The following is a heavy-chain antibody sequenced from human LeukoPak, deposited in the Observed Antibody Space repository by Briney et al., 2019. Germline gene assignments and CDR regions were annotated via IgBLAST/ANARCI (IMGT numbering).Heavy chain of an antibody. Sequence: SETLSLTCTVSGGSISSYYWSWIRQPPGKGLEWIGYIYYSGSTNYNPSLKSRVTISVDTSKNQFSLKLTSVTAADTAVYYCARHRGLSAMIVVVTVDDALDIWGQGRMVTVSS. CDR3: ARHRGLSAMIVVVTVDDALDI. CDR1: GGSISSYY. V-gene: IGHV4-59*08. CDR2: IYYSGST. J-gene: IGHJ3*02. D-gene: IGHD3-22*01.